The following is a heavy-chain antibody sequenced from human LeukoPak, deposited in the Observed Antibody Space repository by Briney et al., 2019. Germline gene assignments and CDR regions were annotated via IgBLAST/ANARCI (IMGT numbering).Heavy chain of an antibody. J-gene: IGHJ4*02. V-gene: IGHV4-59*12. D-gene: IGHD3-10*01. CDR2: IYYSGST. Sequence: SETLSLTCTVSGGSISSYYWSWIRQPPGKGLEWIGYIYYSGSTNYNPSLKSRVTISVDTSKNQFSLKLSSVTAADTAVYYCASLKRGYYGSGSYYTLDYWGQGTLVTVSS. CDR1: GGSISSYY. CDR3: ASLKRGYYGSGSYYTLDY.